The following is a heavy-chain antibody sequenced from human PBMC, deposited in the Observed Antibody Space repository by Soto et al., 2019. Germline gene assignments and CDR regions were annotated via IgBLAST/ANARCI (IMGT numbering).Heavy chain of an antibody. CDR1: GYTLTELS. D-gene: IGHD3-10*01. CDR2: FDPEDGET. Sequence: RASVKVSCKVSGYTLTELSMHWVRQAPGKGLEWMGGFDPEDGETIYAQKFQGRVTMTEDTSTDTAYMELSSLRSEDTAVYYCATDGYYGSGSYYNNYYYYGMDVWGQGTTVTVSS. J-gene: IGHJ6*02. CDR3: ATDGYYGSGSYYNNYYYYGMDV. V-gene: IGHV1-24*01.